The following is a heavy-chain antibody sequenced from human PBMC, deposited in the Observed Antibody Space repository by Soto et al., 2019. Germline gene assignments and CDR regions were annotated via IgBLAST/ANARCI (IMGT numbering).Heavy chain of an antibody. CDR1: GFSLSTSGVG. D-gene: IGHD3-3*01. V-gene: IGHV2-5*02. CDR2: IYWDDDK. Sequence: GSGPTLVNPTQTLTLTCTFSGFSLSTSGVGVGWIRQPPGKALEWLALIYWDDDKRYSPSLKSRLTITKDTSKNQVVLTMTNMDPVDTATYYCAHIALLRFLEWLPLRSPTKDYWGQGTLVTVSS. CDR3: AHIALLRFLEWLPLRSPTKDY. J-gene: IGHJ4*02.